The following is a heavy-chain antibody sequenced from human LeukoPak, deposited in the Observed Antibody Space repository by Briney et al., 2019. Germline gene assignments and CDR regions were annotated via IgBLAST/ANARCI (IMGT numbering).Heavy chain of an antibody. V-gene: IGHV4-39*01. CDR3: ARFLLDYYGSGSYYSWFDP. J-gene: IGHJ5*02. CDR1: GGSISGSSYY. Sequence: PSETLSLTCTVSGGSISGSSYYWGWIRQPPGKGLEWIGSIYYSGSTYYNPSLKSRVTISVDTSKNQFSLKLSSVTAADTAVYYRARFLLDYYGSGSYYSWFDPWGQGTLVTVSS. CDR2: IYYSGST. D-gene: IGHD3-10*01.